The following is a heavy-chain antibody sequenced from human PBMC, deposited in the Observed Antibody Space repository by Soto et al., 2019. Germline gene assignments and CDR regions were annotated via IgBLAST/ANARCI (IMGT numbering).Heavy chain of an antibody. CDR1: GFTFSSYW. Sequence: PGGSLRLSCAASGFTFSSYWMHWVRQAPEKGLVWVSRINREGSSTSYADPAKGRYTISGDNAKNTLYLQMNSLRAEDTAVYYCAKGGPEYSSSSVLTERLPVYYYYYYGMDGCGQATTVTVSS. D-gene: IGHD6-6*01. CDR2: INREGSST. V-gene: IGHV3-74*01. J-gene: IGHJ6*02. CDR3: AKGGPEYSSSSVLTERLPVYYYYYYGMDG.